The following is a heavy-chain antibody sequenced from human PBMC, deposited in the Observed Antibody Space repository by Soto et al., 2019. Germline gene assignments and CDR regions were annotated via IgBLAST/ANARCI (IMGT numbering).Heavy chain of an antibody. D-gene: IGHD2-8*01. Sequence: ASVKVSCKASGYTFTSYAMHWVRQAPGQRLEWMGWINAGNGNTKYSQKFQGRVTITRDTSASTAYMELSSLRSEDTAVYYCARVRLVPDRGLLVYATNATFDYWGKGTLVTVYS. CDR2: INAGNGNT. J-gene: IGHJ4*02. CDR3: ARVRLVPDRGLLVYATNATFDY. CDR1: GYTFTSYA. V-gene: IGHV1-3*01.